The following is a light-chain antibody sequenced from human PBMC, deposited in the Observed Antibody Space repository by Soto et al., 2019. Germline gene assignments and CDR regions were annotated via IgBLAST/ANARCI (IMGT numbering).Light chain of an antibody. V-gene: IGKV1-39*01. CDR2: AAS. Sequence: DIQMTQSPSSLSASVGDRVTITCRASQSIYSSLNWYHQKPGKAPKLLIYAASNLQSGVPSRFSGSGSGTDLTLSISSLQPEDFATYYCQQSYSAPYPFGQGTKLEI. CDR3: QQSYSAPYP. J-gene: IGKJ2*01. CDR1: QSIYSS.